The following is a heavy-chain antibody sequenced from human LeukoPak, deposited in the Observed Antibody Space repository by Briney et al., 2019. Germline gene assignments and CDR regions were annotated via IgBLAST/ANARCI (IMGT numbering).Heavy chain of an antibody. J-gene: IGHJ4*02. CDR2: IYPGDSDT. V-gene: IGHV5-51*01. CDR3: ARTSLGYCSGGSCYSFDY. Sequence: KDGESLKISCKGSGYSFTSYWIGWVRQMPGKGLEWMGIIYPGDSDTRYSPSFQGQVTISADKSISTAYLQWSSLKASDTAMYYCARTSLGYCSGGSCYSFDYWGQGTLVTVSS. CDR1: GYSFTSYW. D-gene: IGHD2-15*01.